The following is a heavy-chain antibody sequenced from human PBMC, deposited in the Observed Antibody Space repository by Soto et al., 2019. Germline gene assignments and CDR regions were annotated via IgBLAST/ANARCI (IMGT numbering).Heavy chain of an antibody. CDR3: VKGRGATNWIKYSSSPGDFDY. CDR1: GFTFSTYW. Sequence: PGGSLRLSCAASGFTFSTYWMSWVRQAPGKGLEWVANIRQDGSKKYYVVTVKGRFTISRDNAKNTLYLQMNSLRAEDTALFYCVKGRGATNWIKYSSSPGDFDYWGQGTLVTVSS. V-gene: IGHV3-7*03. J-gene: IGHJ4*02. CDR2: IRQDGSKK. D-gene: IGHD6-6*01.